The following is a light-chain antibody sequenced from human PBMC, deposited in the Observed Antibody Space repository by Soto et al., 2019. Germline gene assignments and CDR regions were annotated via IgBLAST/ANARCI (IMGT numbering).Light chain of an antibody. CDR1: QSVTNW. Sequence: DIPMTQSPSTLSASVGDRVTITCRASQSVTNWLAWYQQKPAKAPNLLIYDASRLQSGIPSRFSGSGSGTEFTLTISSLQPDDFATYYCQRYTTYPYTFGQGTKREIK. CDR3: QRYTTYPYT. V-gene: IGKV1-5*01. J-gene: IGKJ2*01. CDR2: DAS.